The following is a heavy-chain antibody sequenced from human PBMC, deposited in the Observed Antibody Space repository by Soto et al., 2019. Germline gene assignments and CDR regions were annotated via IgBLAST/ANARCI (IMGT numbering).Heavy chain of an antibody. CDR3: VRVDRGYSSGWDLHAVDI. CDR2: IYYRRTT. Sequence: QVQLQESGPRLVKPSQTLSLTCTVSGGSISSADYYWSWVRQPPGKGLEWIGHIYYRRTTYYNPSPKTRLAISFDTSRTQFSLKLNSVTAADTAVYYCVRVDRGYSSGWDLHAVDIWGQGTMVTVSS. CDR1: GGSISSADYY. J-gene: IGHJ3*02. D-gene: IGHD6-19*01. V-gene: IGHV4-30-4*01.